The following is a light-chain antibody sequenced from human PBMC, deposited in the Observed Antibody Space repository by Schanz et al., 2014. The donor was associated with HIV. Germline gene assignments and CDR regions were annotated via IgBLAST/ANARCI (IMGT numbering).Light chain of an antibody. V-gene: IGKV1-5*03. CDR1: QSISGR. J-gene: IGKJ2*01. CDR3: LQYNDDVYT. CDR2: EAS. Sequence: DIQMTQSPSTLSASVGDRITLTCRASQSISGRLVWYQQKLGEAPNLLISEASTLEFGVPPRFSGSGSGTEFTLTISSLQPGDFATYYCLQYNDDVYTFGQGTKLEIK.